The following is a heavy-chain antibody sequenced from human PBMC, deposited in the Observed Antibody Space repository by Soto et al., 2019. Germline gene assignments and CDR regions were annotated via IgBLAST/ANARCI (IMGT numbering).Heavy chain of an antibody. V-gene: IGHV4-4*02. J-gene: IGHJ4*02. CDR1: GGSFTSNNW. CDR3: ASRDPGTSVDY. Sequence: XETLSLTCAVSGGSFTSNNWWTWVRQPPGQGLEWIGEIYRTGSTNYNPPLKSRVTISLDKSENQFSLKVTSLTAADTAVYYCASRDPGTSVDYWGQGTLVTVSS. D-gene: IGHD1-7*01. CDR2: IYRTGST.